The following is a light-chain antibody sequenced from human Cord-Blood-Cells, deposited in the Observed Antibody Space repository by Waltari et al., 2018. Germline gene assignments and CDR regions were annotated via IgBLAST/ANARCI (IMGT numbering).Light chain of an antibody. Sequence: DIQMTQSPSSLSASVGDRVPITCRASPSISSYVNWYQQKPGKAPKLLIYAASSLQSGVPSRFSGSGSETDFALTISSLQPEDFATYDCRQRYSTPCTLGEGTTLEIK. CDR1: PSISSY. CDR3: RQRYSTPCT. CDR2: AAS. J-gene: IGKJ2*02. V-gene: IGKV1-39*01.